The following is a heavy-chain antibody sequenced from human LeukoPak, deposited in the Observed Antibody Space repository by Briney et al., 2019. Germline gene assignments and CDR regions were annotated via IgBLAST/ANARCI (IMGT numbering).Heavy chain of an antibody. V-gene: IGHV4-59*08. CDR1: GGSISSYY. Sequence: SETLSLTCTVSGGSISSYYWSWIRQPPGKGLEWIGYIYYSGSTNYNPSLKSRVTISVDTSKNQFSLKLSSVTAADTAVYYCASARGYSYGYRGSFDYWGQGTLVTVSS. CDR3: ASARGYSYGYRGSFDY. J-gene: IGHJ4*02. D-gene: IGHD5-18*01. CDR2: IYYSGST.